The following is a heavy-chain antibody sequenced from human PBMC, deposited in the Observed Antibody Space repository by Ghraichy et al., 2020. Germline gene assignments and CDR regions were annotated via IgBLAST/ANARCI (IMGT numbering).Heavy chain of an antibody. J-gene: IGHJ1*01. Sequence: GGSLRLSCAASGFTFSSYAMSWVRQAPGEGLEWVSVISTSGGSTYYADSVKGRFTISRDNSKNTLYLQMNSLRAEDTAVYYCAKPGDGYNYLEYFQYWGQGTLVTVSS. CDR3: AKPGDGYNYLEYFQY. CDR1: GFTFSSYA. V-gene: IGHV3-23*01. CDR2: ISTSGGST. D-gene: IGHD5-24*01.